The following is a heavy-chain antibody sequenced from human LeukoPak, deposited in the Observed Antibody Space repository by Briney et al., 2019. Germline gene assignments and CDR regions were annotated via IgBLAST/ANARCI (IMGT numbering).Heavy chain of an antibody. J-gene: IGHJ5*02. CDR3: ARDVGVPAAIHWFDP. V-gene: IGHV1-18*01. Sequence: GASVKVSCKASGYTFTSYGISWVRQAPGQGLEWMGWISAYNGNTNYAQKLQGRVTMTTDTSTSTAYVELRSLRSDDTAVYYCARDVGVPAAIHWFDPWGQGTLVTVSS. D-gene: IGHD2-2*02. CDR1: GYTFTSYG. CDR2: ISAYNGNT.